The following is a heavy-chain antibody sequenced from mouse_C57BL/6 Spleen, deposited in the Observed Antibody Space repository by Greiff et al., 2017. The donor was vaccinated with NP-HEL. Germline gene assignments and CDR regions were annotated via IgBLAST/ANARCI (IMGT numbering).Heavy chain of an antibody. V-gene: IGHV1-64*01. D-gene: IGHD1-1*01. J-gene: IGHJ3*01. CDR2: IHPNSGST. Sequence: QVQLQQPGAELVKPGASVKLSCKASGYTFTSYWMHWVKQRPGQGLEWIGMIHPNSGSTNYNEKFKSKATLTVDKSSSTAYMQLSSLTSEDSAVYYCARESYYGSPFAYWGQGTLVTVSA. CDR3: ARESYYGSPFAY. CDR1: GYTFTSYW.